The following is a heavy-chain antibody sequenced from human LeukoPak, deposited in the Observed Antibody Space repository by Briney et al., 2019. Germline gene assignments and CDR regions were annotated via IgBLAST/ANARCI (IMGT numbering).Heavy chain of an antibody. CDR2: ISAYNGNT. D-gene: IGHD4-17*01. J-gene: IGHJ6*04. V-gene: IGHV1-18*04. Sequence: ASVKVSCKASGYTFTSYGISWVPQAPGQGLECTGWISAYNGNTNYAQKLQGRVTMTTDTSTSTAYMELRSLRSDDTAVYYCARDDYGDYEGLYGMDVWGKGTTVTVSS. CDR3: ARDDYGDYEGLYGMDV. CDR1: GYTFTSYG.